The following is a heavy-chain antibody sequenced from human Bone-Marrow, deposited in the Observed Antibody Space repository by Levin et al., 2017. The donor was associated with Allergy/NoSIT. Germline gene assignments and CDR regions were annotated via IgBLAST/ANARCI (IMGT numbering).Heavy chain of an antibody. CDR2: ISYDGSNN. D-gene: IGHD3-10*01. Sequence: GGSLRLSCAASGFTFSNYAMHWVRQAPGKGLEWVAVISYDGSNNYYGDSVKGRFTVSRDNSNNTLHLQMNSLRPEDTAVYYCAKGSEYCYGSGSHLDYWGQGTLVTVSS. CDR3: AKGSEYCYGSGSHLDY. V-gene: IGHV3-30*18. J-gene: IGHJ4*02. CDR1: GFTFSNYA.